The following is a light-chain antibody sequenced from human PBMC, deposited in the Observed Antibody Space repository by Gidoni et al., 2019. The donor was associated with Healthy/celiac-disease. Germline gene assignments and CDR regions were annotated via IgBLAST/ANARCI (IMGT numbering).Light chain of an antibody. J-gene: IGLJ3*02. Sequence: QSVLTQPPPVAGAPGQRVTISCTGSSSNIGAGYDVHWYQQPPGTAPKLLLYGNRNRPSGVPDRFSGSKSCTSASLALTGLPAADEADYYCQSYASSLSGSVFGGGTKLTVL. CDR1: SSNIGAGYD. CDR2: GNR. V-gene: IGLV1-40*01. CDR3: QSYASSLSGSV.